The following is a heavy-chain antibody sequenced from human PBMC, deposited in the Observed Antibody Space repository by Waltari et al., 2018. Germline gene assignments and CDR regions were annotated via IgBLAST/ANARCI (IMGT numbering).Heavy chain of an antibody. CDR2: SYYRGSP. CDR1: GGSIRSSSYY. Sequence: QLQLQESGPGLGKPSETLSLTCTVSGGSIRSSSYYWRWIRQPPGKGLEGIGSSYYRGSPYYNPSLKSRVTISVDTSKNQFSLKLSSVTAADTAVYYCARGYSSSWSPEYFDYWGQGTLVTVSS. V-gene: IGHV4-39*01. CDR3: ARGYSSSWSPEYFDY. D-gene: IGHD6-13*01. J-gene: IGHJ4*02.